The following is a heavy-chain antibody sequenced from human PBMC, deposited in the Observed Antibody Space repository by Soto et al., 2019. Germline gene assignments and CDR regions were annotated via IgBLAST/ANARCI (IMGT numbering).Heavy chain of an antibody. Sequence: QVQLVQSGAEVKKPGSSVKVSCKASGGTFSSYTISWVRQAPGQGLEWMGRIIPILGIANYAKKFQGRVTITADKSTRTAYRDLSSLKSDDTAVYYCATTYWYDSSGYSGYYYYGMDDWGQGTTVTVSS. V-gene: IGHV1-69*02. CDR2: IIPILGIA. J-gene: IGHJ6*02. CDR1: GGTFSSYT. D-gene: IGHD3-22*01. CDR3: ATTYWYDSSGYSGYYYYGMDD.